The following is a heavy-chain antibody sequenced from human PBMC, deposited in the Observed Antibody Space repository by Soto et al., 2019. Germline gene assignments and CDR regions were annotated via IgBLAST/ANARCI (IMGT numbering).Heavy chain of an antibody. V-gene: IGHV4-31*03. CDR3: ARHRPGEGYPFDT. D-gene: IGHD2-21*01. CDR2: VYYSGIT. Sequence: SETLSLTCTVSGGSMRKRGSYWSWIRHLPGEGLEWIGFVYYSGITDYNPSLKSRSFISADTSKSQFFLTLNSVTAAYMAVYYCARHRPGEGYPFDTWGQGTMVTVSS. J-gene: IGHJ3*02. CDR1: GGSMRKRGSY.